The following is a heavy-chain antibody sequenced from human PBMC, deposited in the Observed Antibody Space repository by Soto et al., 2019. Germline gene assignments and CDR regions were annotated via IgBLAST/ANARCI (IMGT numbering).Heavy chain of an antibody. CDR2: IYYSGST. D-gene: IGHD6-13*01. Sequence: QVQLQESGPGLVKPSQTLSLTCTVSGGSISSGGYYWSWIRQHPGKGLEWIGYIYYSGSTYYNPSLKSRVTISVDTSKNQFSLKLSSVTAADTAVYYCARVSPAAGHWYFDLWGRGTLVTVSS. CDR3: ARVSPAAGHWYFDL. V-gene: IGHV4-31*03. J-gene: IGHJ2*01. CDR1: GGSISSGGYY.